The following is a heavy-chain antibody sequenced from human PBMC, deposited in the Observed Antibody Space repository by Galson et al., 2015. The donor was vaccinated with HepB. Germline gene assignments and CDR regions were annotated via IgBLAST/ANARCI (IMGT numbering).Heavy chain of an antibody. V-gene: IGHV1-46*01. J-gene: IGHJ4*02. CDR3: ARGPIKNSSGYPFDY. Sequence: SVKVSCKASGYTFTSYYMHCVRQAPGHGLEWMGIINTSGGSTSYAQQFQGRVTMTRDTSTSTVYMELSSLRSEDTAVYYCARGPIKNSSGYPFDYWGQGTLVTVSS. CDR2: INTSGGST. D-gene: IGHD3-22*01. CDR1: GYTFTSYY.